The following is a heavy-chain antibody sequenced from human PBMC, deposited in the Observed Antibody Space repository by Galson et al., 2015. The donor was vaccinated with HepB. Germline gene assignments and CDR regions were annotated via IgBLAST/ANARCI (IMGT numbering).Heavy chain of an antibody. CDR3: ATGEDGHSH. Sequence: SLRLSCAASGLPFSNAWMNWVRQAPGKGLEWVGRIKSKAHGGTRDYAAPVKGRFTVPRDDSKNTLYLQMNSVTTEDTAVYYCATGEDGHSHWGQGTLVTVSS. D-gene: IGHD5-24*01. CDR1: GLPFSNAW. V-gene: IGHV3-15*01. CDR2: IKSKAHGGTR. J-gene: IGHJ4*02.